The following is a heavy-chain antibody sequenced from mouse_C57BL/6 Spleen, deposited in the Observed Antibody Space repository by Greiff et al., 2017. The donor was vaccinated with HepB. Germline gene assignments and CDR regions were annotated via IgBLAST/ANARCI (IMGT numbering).Heavy chain of an antibody. V-gene: IGHV1-19*01. D-gene: IGHD3-1*01. CDR1: GYTFTDYY. Sequence: EVQLQQSGPVLVKPGASVKMSCKASGYTFTDYYMNWVKQSHGKSLEWIGVINPYNGGTSYNQKFKGKATLTVDKSSSIAYMELNSLTSEDSAVYYCARSGNGYYYAMDYWGQGTSVTVSS. CDR3: ARSGNGYYYAMDY. J-gene: IGHJ4*01. CDR2: INPYNGGT.